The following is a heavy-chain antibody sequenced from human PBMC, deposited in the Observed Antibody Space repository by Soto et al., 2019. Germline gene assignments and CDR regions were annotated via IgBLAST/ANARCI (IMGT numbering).Heavy chain of an antibody. Sequence: PGGSLRLSCAAPGFTFSIYALHWFRQAPGKGLEWVAVMSPNGNNQYYADSVKGRFTISRYTSKSTLYLQMTNLRPDDTAVYYCATGANFYYDTSRYWGQGTLVPVSS. CDR2: MSPNGNNQ. J-gene: IGHJ4*02. D-gene: IGHD3-22*01. V-gene: IGHV3-30-3*01. CDR1: GFTFSIYA. CDR3: ATGANFYYDTSRY.